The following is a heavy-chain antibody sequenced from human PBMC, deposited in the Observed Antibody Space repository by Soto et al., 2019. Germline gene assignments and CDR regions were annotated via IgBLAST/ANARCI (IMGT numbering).Heavy chain of an antibody. J-gene: IGHJ4*02. V-gene: IGHV3-74*01. Sequence: EVQVVESGGGLVQPGGSLRLSCVVAGFTFDSHWMHWVRQVPGKGLVWVSRINSDGYTANYADSVKGRFTISRDNAKNTLYLQMNSLTAEDTAVYYCATAGLTSSSIPHYWGQGTLVTVSS. CDR3: ATAGLTSSSIPHY. CDR2: INSDGYTA. D-gene: IGHD6-6*01. CDR1: GFTFDSHW.